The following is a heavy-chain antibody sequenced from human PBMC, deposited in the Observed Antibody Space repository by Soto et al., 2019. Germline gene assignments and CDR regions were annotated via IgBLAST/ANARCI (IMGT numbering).Heavy chain of an antibody. Sequence: SETLSLTCAVYGESFNDYYWSWIRQPPGKGLEWIGEINHSGSTNYNPSLKSRVTISVDTSKSQFSLRVNSVTVADTAVYYCARPMTAVTTSLIYWSQGTLVTVSS. CDR1: GESFNDYY. J-gene: IGHJ4*02. V-gene: IGHV4-34*01. D-gene: IGHD4-17*01. CDR2: INHSGST. CDR3: ARPMTAVTTSLIY.